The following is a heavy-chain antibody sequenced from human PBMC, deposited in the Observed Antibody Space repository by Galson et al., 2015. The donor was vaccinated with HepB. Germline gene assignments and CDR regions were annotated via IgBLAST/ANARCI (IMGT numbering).Heavy chain of an antibody. Sequence: SLRLSCAASEFTFSNSWMHWVRQTPGKGLVWVSRINTDGSSATYADSAKGRFTIPRDNAKNTLYLQMNSLRAEDTAVYYCISSYWGAPNYWGQGTLVTVSS. V-gene: IGHV3-74*01. D-gene: IGHD3-10*01. CDR1: EFTFSNSW. CDR2: INTDGSSA. J-gene: IGHJ4*02. CDR3: ISSYWGAPNY.